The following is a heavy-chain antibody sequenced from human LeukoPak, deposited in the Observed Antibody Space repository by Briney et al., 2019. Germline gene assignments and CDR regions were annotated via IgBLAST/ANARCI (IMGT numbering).Heavy chain of an antibody. Sequence: GGSLRLSCAVSGFTFSSFWMSWVPQAPGKGLEWVANIKLDGSDKYYVDSVKGRFTISRDNAKNSLYLQMNSLRAEDTAVYYCARAMRYSTSYSWFDPWGQGTLVTVSS. J-gene: IGHJ5*02. CDR3: ARAMRYSTSYSWFDP. D-gene: IGHD6-6*01. CDR2: IKLDGSDK. V-gene: IGHV3-7*01. CDR1: GFTFSSFW.